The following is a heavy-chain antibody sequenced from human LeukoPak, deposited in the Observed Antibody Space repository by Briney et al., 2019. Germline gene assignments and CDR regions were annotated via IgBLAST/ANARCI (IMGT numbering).Heavy chain of an antibody. J-gene: IGHJ4*01. Sequence: KASETLSLTCTVSGSSINNNFWTWIRQPPGKGLEWIGYIYSSGSANYNPSLKSRVIISGDTSKNQISLRLTSVTAADTAMYICARHRDYYDSWGHGTLVTVSS. CDR2: IYSSGSA. D-gene: IGHD3-22*01. CDR3: ARHRDYYDS. V-gene: IGHV4-59*08. CDR1: GSSINNNF.